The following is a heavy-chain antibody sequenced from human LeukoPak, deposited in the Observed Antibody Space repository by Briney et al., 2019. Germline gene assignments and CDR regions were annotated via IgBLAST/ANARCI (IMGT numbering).Heavy chain of an antibody. CDR2: ISGSVGST. J-gene: IGHJ6*03. CDR3: AKDQVDYYGSGNYYYMDV. CDR1: GFTFSSYA. V-gene: IGHV3-23*01. Sequence: GSLRLSCAASGFTFSSYAMSWVRQAPGKGLEWVSAISGSVGSTYYADSVKGRFTISRDNSKNTLYLQMNSLRAEDTAVYYCAKDQVDYYGSGNYYYMDVWGKGTTVTISS. D-gene: IGHD3-10*01.